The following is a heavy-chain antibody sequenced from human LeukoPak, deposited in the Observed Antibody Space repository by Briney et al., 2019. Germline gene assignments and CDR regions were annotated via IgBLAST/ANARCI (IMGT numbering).Heavy chain of an antibody. J-gene: IGHJ4*02. Sequence: GRSLRLSCAASGFTFSSYGMHWVRQAPGKGLEWLAVISYDGSNKYYADSVKGRFTISRDNSKNTLYLQMNSLRAEDTAVYYCAKTDSGYCNPDFDYWGQGTLVTVSS. V-gene: IGHV3-30*18. CDR1: GFTFSSYG. D-gene: IGHD3-22*01. CDR3: AKTDSGYCNPDFDY. CDR2: ISYDGSNK.